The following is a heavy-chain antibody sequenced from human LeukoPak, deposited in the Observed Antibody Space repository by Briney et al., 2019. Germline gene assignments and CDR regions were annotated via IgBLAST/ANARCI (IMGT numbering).Heavy chain of an antibody. J-gene: IGHJ4*02. CDR1: GGSISSYY. CDR2: IYSSGST. D-gene: IGHD3-9*01. Sequence: SETLSLTCTVAGGSISSYYWSWIRQPAGKGLEWIGRIYSSGSTKYNPSLKSRVTMSLDRSKNQFSLKLSSVTAADTAVYYCARGHYDILTGYYRTLFDYWGQGTLVTVSS. CDR3: ARGHYDILTGYYRTLFDY. V-gene: IGHV4-4*07.